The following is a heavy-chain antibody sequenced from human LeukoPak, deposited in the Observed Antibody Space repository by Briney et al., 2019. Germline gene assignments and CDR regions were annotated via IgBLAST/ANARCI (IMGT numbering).Heavy chain of an antibody. V-gene: IGHV1-8*01. CDR2: MNPNSGNT. CDR1: GYTFTSYD. D-gene: IGHD1-14*01. J-gene: IGHJ6*03. CDR3: ARKGLLSRNYYYYKDV. Sequence: ASVKVSCKASGYTFTSYDINWVRQATGQGLEWMGWMNPNSGNTGYAQKFQGRVTMTRNTSISTAYMELSSLRSEDTAVYYCARKGLLSRNYYYYKDVWGKGTTVTVSS.